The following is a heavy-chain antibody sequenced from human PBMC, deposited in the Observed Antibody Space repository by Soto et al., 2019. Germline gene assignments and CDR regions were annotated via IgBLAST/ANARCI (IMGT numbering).Heavy chain of an antibody. CDR1: GGSFSGYY. J-gene: IGHJ4*02. CDR3: ARGGEIVVVPAAMLNYFDY. V-gene: IGHV4-34*01. CDR2: INHSGST. Sequence: QVQLQQWGAGLLKPSETLSLTCAVYGGSFSGYYWSWIRQPPGKGLEWIGEINHSGSTNYNPSLKSRVTISVDTSKNKFSLKLSSVTAADTAVYYCARGGEIVVVPAAMLNYFDYWGQGTLVTVSS. D-gene: IGHD2-2*01.